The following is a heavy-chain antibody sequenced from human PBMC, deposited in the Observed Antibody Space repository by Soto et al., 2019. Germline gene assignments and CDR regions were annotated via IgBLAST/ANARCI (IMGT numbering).Heavy chain of an antibody. Sequence: SETLSLTCTVSGGSISSYYWSWIRQPPGKGLEWIGYIFYSGSSKHNPSLESRVTISVDTSKNQFSLKLSSVTAADTAVYYCARGTGFVDDYWGQGTLVTVSS. V-gene: IGHV4-59*01. CDR2: IFYSGSS. J-gene: IGHJ4*02. CDR3: ARGTGFVDDY. CDR1: GGSISSYY. D-gene: IGHD3-10*01.